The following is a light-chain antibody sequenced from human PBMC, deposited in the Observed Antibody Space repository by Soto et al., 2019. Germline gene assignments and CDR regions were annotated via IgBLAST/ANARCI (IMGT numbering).Light chain of an antibody. CDR1: SSNIGSNY. CDR2: RNN. J-gene: IGLJ1*01. V-gene: IGLV1-47*01. Sequence: QSVLTQPPSASGTPGQRVTISCSGSSSNIGSNYVYWYQHLTGTAPKLLIYRNNQRPSGVPDRFSGSKSGTSASLAISGLRSEDEADYYCATWDDSLSNYVFGTGIKLTVL. CDR3: ATWDDSLSNYV.